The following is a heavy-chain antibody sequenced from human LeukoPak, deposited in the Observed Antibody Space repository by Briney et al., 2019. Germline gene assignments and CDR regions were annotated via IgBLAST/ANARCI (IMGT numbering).Heavy chain of an antibody. V-gene: IGHV3-23*01. CDR1: GFTFSSYA. CDR3: AGAQLGLDDTFDI. D-gene: IGHD7-27*01. CDR2: ISGSGGST. Sequence: PGGSLRLSCAASGFTFSSYAMSWVRQAPGKGLEWVSAISGSGGSTYYADSVKGRFTISRDNSKNTLYLQMNSLGAEDTAVYYCAGAQLGLDDTFDIWGQGTMVTVSS. J-gene: IGHJ3*02.